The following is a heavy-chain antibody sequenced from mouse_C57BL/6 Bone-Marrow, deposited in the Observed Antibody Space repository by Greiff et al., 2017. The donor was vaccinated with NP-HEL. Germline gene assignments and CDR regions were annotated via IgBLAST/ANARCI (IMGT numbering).Heavy chain of an antibody. CDR2: INPNNGGT. J-gene: IGHJ2*01. CDR3: ASPYDYSFDY. D-gene: IGHD2-4*01. Sequence: EVQLQESGPELVKPGASVKISCKASGYTFTDYYMNWVKQSHGKSLEWIGDINPNNGGTSYNQKFKGKATLTVDKSSSTAYMELRSLTSEDSAVYYCASPYDYSFDYWGQGTTLTVSS. V-gene: IGHV1-26*01. CDR1: GYTFTDYY.